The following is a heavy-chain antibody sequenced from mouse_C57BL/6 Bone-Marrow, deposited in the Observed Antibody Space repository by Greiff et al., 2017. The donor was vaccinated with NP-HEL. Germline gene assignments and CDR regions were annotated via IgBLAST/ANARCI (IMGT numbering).Heavy chain of an antibody. V-gene: IGHV1-15*01. CDR3: TRRGTVVGRDYWYFDV. CDR1: GYTFTDYE. D-gene: IGHD1-1*01. Sequence: QVQLQQSGAELVRPGASVTLSCKASGYTFTDYEMHWVKQTPVHGLEWIGAIDPETGGTAYNQKFKGKAILTADKSSSTAYMELRSLTSEDSAVYYCTRRGTVVGRDYWYFDVWGTGTTVTVSS. J-gene: IGHJ1*03. CDR2: IDPETGGT.